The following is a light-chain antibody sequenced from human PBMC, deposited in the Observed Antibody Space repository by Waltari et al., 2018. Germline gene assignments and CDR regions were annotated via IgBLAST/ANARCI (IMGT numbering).Light chain of an antibody. V-gene: IGLV2-23*02. J-gene: IGLJ1*01. CDR1: SSYVGTYNV. CDR3: CSYAGGTTYV. Sequence: QPALTQPASVSGSPGQSITLPRTGTSSYVGTYNVSPWYQQYPGKAPKFIIYEVSEGPSGVSNRFSGSKSGNTASLTISGLQAEDEADYYCCSYAGGTTYVFGTGTKVTVL. CDR2: EVS.